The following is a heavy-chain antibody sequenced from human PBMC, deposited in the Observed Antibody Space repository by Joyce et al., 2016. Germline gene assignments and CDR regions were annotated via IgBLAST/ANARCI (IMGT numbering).Heavy chain of an antibody. CDR2: INPYRGAT. Sequence: QVQLVQSGAEVRKPGASVKVSCKSSGYTVTASYIHWLRQAPGQGFEWMGWINPYRGATKYSQKFQDRVTMTRDTSINTAFMEWNSLGLDDTAVYYCAKFSDTHYFYDPWGQGTQVTVSS. J-gene: IGHJ5*02. V-gene: IGHV1-2*02. D-gene: IGHD2/OR15-2a*01. CDR1: GYTVTASY. CDR3: AKFSDTHYFYDP.